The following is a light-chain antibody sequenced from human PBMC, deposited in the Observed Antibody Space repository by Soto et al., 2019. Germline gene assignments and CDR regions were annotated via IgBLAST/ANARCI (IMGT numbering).Light chain of an antibody. Sequence: EIVLTQSPGTLSLSPGERATLSCRASQSVSSSYLAWYQQKPGQAPRLLIYGASSRATGITDRFSGSGSGTDFPLTISRLEPEDFAVYYCQQYGSSPPWTFGQGTKVDIK. CDR2: GAS. CDR1: QSVSSSY. J-gene: IGKJ1*01. V-gene: IGKV3-20*01. CDR3: QQYGSSPPWT.